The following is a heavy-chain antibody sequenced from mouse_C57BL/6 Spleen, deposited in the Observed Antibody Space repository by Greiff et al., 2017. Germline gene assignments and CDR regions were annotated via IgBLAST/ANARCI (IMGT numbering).Heavy chain of an antibody. V-gene: IGHV1-19*01. CDR2: INPSDGGT. D-gene: IGHD1-1*01. CDR1: GYTFTDYY. J-gene: IGHJ2*01. Sequence: VQLQQSGPELVKPGASVKIPCKASGYTFTDYYMNWVKQSPGKSLEWIGVINPSDGGTSYNQKFKGKATLTVDKSSSTAYMELNSLTSEDSAVYYGARYYSGRQGYFDYWGQGTTLTVSS. CDR3: ARYYSGRQGYFDY.